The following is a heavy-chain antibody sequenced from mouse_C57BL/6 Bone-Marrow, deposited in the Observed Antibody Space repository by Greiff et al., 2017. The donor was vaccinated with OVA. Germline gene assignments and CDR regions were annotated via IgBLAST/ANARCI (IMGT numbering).Heavy chain of an antibody. CDR1: GFTFSNYW. CDR2: IRLKSDNYAT. Sequence: EVMLVESGGGLVQPGGSMKLSCVASGFTFSNYWMNWVRQSPEKGLEWVAQIRLKSDNYATHYAESVKGRFTISRDDSKSSVYLQMNNLRALDTVIYYCTGVDYYGSSFDYWAPGTTLTVSS. V-gene: IGHV6-3*01. CDR3: TGVDYYGSSFDY. D-gene: IGHD1-1*01. J-gene: IGHJ2*01.